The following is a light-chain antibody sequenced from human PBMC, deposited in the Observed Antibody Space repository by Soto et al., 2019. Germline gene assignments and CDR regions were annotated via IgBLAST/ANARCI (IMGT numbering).Light chain of an antibody. CDR2: GAS. CDR3: QQYNNWPWT. J-gene: IGKJ1*01. V-gene: IGKV3-15*01. CDR1: QGVAGN. Sequence: EIVMTQSPGALSVSPGERVTLSCRASQGVAGNVAWSQQKPGQAPRLLIYGASTRATGVPARFSGSGSGTQFTLTISSLQSEDSAVYYCQQYNNWPWTFGQGTKVDIK.